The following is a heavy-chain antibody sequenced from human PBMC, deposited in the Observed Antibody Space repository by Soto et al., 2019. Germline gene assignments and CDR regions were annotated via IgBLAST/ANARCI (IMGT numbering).Heavy chain of an antibody. CDR3: ARDDVLCDGGRCYGVPLDV. J-gene: IGHJ6*04. CDR1: GFTVSSKY. Sequence: PGGSLRLSCAASGFTVSSKYMSWVRQAPGKGLEWVSLIQSGGPTYYADSVKGRFTISRDTSENTLHLQMDSLRAEDTAVYYCARDDVLCDGGRCYGVPLDVWGKGITVTVPQ. CDR2: IQSGGPT. V-gene: IGHV3-66*01. D-gene: IGHD2-15*01.